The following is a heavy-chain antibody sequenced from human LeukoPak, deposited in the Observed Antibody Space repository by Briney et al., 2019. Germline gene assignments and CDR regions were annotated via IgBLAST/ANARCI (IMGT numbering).Heavy chain of an antibody. CDR3: ARTWIHKNWFDP. CDR2: IIPIFGTA. CDR1: GYTFTGYY. Sequence: GASVKVSCKASGYTFTGYYMHWVRQAPGQGLEWMGGIIPIFGTANYAQKFQGRVTITADESTSTAYMELSSLRSEDTAVYYCARTWIHKNWFDPWGQGTLVTVSS. J-gene: IGHJ5*02. V-gene: IGHV1-69*13. D-gene: IGHD5-12*01.